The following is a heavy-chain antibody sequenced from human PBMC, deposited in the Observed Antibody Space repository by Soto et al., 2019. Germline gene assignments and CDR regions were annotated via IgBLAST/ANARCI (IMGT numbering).Heavy chain of an antibody. Sequence: GGSLRLSCGASGFTFENYAMSWVRQAPGKGLEWVSAISGSGGTTYYSDSVKGRFTISRDNSKNTVYLQMNDLRVEDAAEYFCAKDSWAIFGVPAGEYYAMDVWGQGTKVTVYS. CDR2: ISGSGGTT. CDR1: GFTFENYA. D-gene: IGHD3-3*01. J-gene: IGHJ6*02. CDR3: AKDSWAIFGVPAGEYYAMDV. V-gene: IGHV3-23*01.